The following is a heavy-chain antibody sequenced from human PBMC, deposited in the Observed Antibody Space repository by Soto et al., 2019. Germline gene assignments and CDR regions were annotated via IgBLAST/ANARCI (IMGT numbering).Heavy chain of an antibody. CDR2: IIPIFGTA. D-gene: IGHD2-2*02. CDR1: GGTFSSYA. CDR3: ARGGVVVPAAIRPHYFDY. V-gene: IGHV1-69*13. Sequence: GASVKVSCKASGGTFSSYAISWVRQAPGQGLEWMGGIIPIFGTANYAQKFQGRVTITADESTSTAYMELSSLRSEDTAVYYCARGGVVVPAAIRPHYFDYWGQGTLVTVSS. J-gene: IGHJ4*02.